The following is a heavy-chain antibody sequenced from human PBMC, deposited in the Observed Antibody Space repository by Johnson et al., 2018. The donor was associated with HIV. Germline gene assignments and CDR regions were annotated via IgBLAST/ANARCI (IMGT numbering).Heavy chain of an antibody. V-gene: IGHV3-15*01. CDR1: GFTFSNAW. CDR3: SRVPRKGVSPDAFDI. Sequence: VQLVESGGGLVKPGGSLRLSCAASGFTFSNAWMSWVRQAPGKGLEWVGRIKSKTDGGTTDYAAPVQGRFTISRDDSKNTLYLQMNSPKTEDTALYYCSRVPRKGVSPDAFDIWGQGTMVTVSS. CDR2: IKSKTDGGTT. D-gene: IGHD5-24*01. J-gene: IGHJ3*02.